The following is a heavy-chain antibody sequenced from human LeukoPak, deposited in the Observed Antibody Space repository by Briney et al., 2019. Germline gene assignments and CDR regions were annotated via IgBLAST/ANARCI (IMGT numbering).Heavy chain of an antibody. CDR1: GGSISSGSYY. V-gene: IGHV4-61*09. J-gene: IGHJ3*02. Sequence: SETLSLTCTVSGGSISSGSYYWSWIRQPAGKGLEWVAHIYTSGSTNYNPSLKSRVTMSVDTSKNQFSLKLSSVTAADTAVYYCARAEAYYDILTGFSTGAFDIWGRGTMVTVSS. CDR2: IYTSGST. CDR3: ARAEAYYDILTGFSTGAFDI. D-gene: IGHD3-9*01.